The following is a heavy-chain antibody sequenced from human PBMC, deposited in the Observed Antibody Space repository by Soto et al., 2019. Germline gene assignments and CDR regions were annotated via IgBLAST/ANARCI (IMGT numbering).Heavy chain of an antibody. CDR2: IDSDDGKT. CDR1: GFTFSSYA. CDR3: VKAGYSSGLL. J-gene: IGHJ4*02. V-gene: IGHV3-23*01. Sequence: VQLLESGGGLIQPGGSLRLSCVASGFTFSSYAMNWVRQGPGTGLEWVAVIDSDDGKTYYANAVKGRFYISRDNSKNTLFLQMNSLRADDPASDHCVKAGYSSGLLWGQGTLVTV. D-gene: IGHD2-15*01.